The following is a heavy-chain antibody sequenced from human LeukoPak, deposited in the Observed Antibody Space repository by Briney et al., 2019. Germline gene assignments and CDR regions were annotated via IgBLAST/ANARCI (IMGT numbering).Heavy chain of an antibody. Sequence: SETLSLTCTVSGGSIGSSSYYWGWIRQPPGKGLEWIGSIYYSGSTYYNPSLKSRVTISVDTSKNQFSLKLSSVTAADTAVYYCARVTGATIGRWFDPWGQGTLVTVSS. CDR3: ARVTGATIGRWFDP. D-gene: IGHD1-7*01. CDR2: IYYSGST. V-gene: IGHV4-39*01. J-gene: IGHJ5*02. CDR1: GGSIGSSSYY.